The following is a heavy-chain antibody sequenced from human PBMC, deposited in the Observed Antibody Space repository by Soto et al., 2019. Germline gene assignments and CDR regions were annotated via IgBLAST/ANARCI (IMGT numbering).Heavy chain of an antibody. CDR2: ISSSSSYI. V-gene: IGHV3-21*01. Sequence: EVQLVESGGGLVKPGGSLRLSCAASGFTFSTYNINWVRQAPGKGLEWVSSISSSSSYIYYSDSVRGRFIISRDNAKNSLYLQMSSLRAEDTAVYYCAREDTYGLDYFDYWGQGTLVTVSS. D-gene: IGHD5-18*01. CDR3: AREDTYGLDYFDY. CDR1: GFTFSTYN. J-gene: IGHJ4*02.